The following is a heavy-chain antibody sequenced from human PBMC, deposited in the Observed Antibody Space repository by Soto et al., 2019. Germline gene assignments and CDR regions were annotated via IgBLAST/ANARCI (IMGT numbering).Heavy chain of an antibody. Sequence: GGSLRLSCAASGFTFSSYEMNWVRQAPGKGLEWVSYISSSGSTIYYADSVRGRFTISRDNAKNSLYMQMNSLRAEDTAVYYCARAFTVLLCFAAMDLWGQGTTVTVSS. D-gene: IGHD3-10*01. CDR3: ARAFTVLLCFAAMDL. CDR2: ISSSGSTI. V-gene: IGHV3-48*03. J-gene: IGHJ6*02. CDR1: GFTFSSYE.